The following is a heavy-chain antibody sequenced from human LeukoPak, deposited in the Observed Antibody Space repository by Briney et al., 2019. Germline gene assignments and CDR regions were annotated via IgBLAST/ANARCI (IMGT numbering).Heavy chain of an antibody. Sequence: ASVKVSCKASGGTFSSYAISWVRQAPGQGLEWMGRIIPILGIANYAQKFQGRVTITADKSTSTAYMELSSLRSEDTAVYYCAREALHVQPFDYWGQGTLVTVSS. CDR2: IIPILGIA. J-gene: IGHJ4*02. CDR3: AREALHVQPFDY. CDR1: GGTFSSYA. D-gene: IGHD6-6*01. V-gene: IGHV1-69*04.